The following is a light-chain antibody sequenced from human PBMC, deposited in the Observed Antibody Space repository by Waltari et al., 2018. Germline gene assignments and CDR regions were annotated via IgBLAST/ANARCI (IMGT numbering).Light chain of an antibody. CDR1: SSDVGLYHY. CDR2: DVN. Sequence: QSALTQPASVSGSPGQSITITCTGTSSDVGLYHYVSWYQQHPGKAPKVIIYDVNRGPAGVSDRFAVSKSGSTASLTSAGLQAEDEADYHCSSYTTSATIWVFGGGTKLTVL. V-gene: IGLV2-14*01. J-gene: IGLJ3*02. CDR3: SSYTTSATIWV.